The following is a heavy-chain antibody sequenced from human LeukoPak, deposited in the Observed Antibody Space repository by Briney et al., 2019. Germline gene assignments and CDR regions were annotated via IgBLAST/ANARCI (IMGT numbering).Heavy chain of an antibody. CDR2: IYYSGST. CDR1: GGSISSSSYY. Sequence: PSETLSLTCTVSGGSISSSSYYWGWIRQPPGKGLEWIGSIYYSGSTSYNPSLKSRVTISVDTSKNQFSLKLSSVTAADTAVYYCVRVSEDIVVVPAVYNWFDPWGQGTLVTVSS. CDR3: VRVSEDIVVVPAVYNWFDP. V-gene: IGHV4-39*07. J-gene: IGHJ5*02. D-gene: IGHD2-2*01.